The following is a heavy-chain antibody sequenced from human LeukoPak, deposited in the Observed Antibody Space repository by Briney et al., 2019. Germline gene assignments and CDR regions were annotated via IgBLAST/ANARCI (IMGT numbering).Heavy chain of an antibody. CDR1: GFIINDYS. J-gene: IGHJ4*02. Sequence: PGRSLRLSCAVSGFIINDYSMSWIRQAPGKGLEWVSYISTGGNIIHYADSVKGRFTTSRDNAQNSLYLQMKSLRAEDTAVYYCVRATRSSAWFYFDIWGRGTLVTVSS. CDR2: ISTGGNII. CDR3: VRATRSSAWFYFDI. D-gene: IGHD6-19*01. V-gene: IGHV3-11*01.